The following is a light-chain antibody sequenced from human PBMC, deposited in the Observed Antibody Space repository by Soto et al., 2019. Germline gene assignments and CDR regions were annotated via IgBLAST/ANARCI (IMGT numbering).Light chain of an antibody. V-gene: IGKV3-15*01. CDR1: QSVSSN. J-gene: IGKJ2*01. CDR2: GAS. Sequence: EIVMTQSPATLPVSPGERATLSCRASQSVSSNLAWYQQKPGQAPRLLIYGASTRATGIPARFSGSGSGTEFTLTVSSLQSEDVAVYYCQQYDNWPPSDTFGQGTKLEIK. CDR3: QQYDNWPPSDT.